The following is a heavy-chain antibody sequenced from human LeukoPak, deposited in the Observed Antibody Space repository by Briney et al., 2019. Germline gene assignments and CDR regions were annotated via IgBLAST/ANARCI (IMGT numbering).Heavy chain of an antibody. CDR1: GGSISSYF. V-gene: IGHV4-59*01. Sequence: DPSETLSLTCTVSGGSISSYFWSWIRQPPGKGLEWIGYIYYSGSTNYNPSLKSRVTISVDTSKNQFSLKLSSVTAADTAVYYCARTDRLHPMISGYSHFQHWGQGTLVTVSS. CDR2: IYYSGST. J-gene: IGHJ1*01. D-gene: IGHD3-22*01. CDR3: ARTDRLHPMISGYSHFQH.